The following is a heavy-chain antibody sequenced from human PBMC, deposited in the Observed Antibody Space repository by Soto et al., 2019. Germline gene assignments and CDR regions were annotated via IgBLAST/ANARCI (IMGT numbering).Heavy chain of an antibody. Sequence: QVQLVQSGAEVEKPGASVKVSCKASGYTFTGYYIHWVRQAPGQGLEWMGWINPNSGGTDYPQKFQGRVTMTRDSSITTAYMELSSLRSDDTAVYYCARANSGDDDEFDYWGQGTPVTVSS. CDR3: ARANSGDDDEFDY. CDR1: GYTFTGYY. CDR2: INPNSGGT. V-gene: IGHV1-2*02. J-gene: IGHJ4*02. D-gene: IGHD5-12*01.